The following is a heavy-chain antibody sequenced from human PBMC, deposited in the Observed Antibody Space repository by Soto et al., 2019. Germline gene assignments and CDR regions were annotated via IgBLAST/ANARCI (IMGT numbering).Heavy chain of an antibody. CDR3: TRGGYCSGGSCPLGFDY. CDR2: LNPRDGAT. CDR1: GNTFTTYY. V-gene: IGHV1-46*03. D-gene: IGHD2-15*01. Sequence: GASVKVSCKASGNTFTTYYVHWVRQAPGQGLEWMGVLNPRDGATSYAQKFQGRVTMTRDTSTSTVYMEMSSLRSEDTAMYYCTRGGYCSGGSCPLGFDYWGQGALVTVSS. J-gene: IGHJ4*02.